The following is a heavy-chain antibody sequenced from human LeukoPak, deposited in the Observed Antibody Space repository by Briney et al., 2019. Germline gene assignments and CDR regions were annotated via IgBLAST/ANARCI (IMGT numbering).Heavy chain of an antibody. J-gene: IGHJ4*02. CDR2: IRSKAYGGTT. D-gene: IGHD3-3*01. Sequence: PGGSLRLSCTASGFTFGDYAMSWFRQAPGKGLEWVGFIRSKAYGGTTEYAASVKGRFTISRDDSKSIAYLQMNSLKTEDTAVYYCTRVGVQYYDFWSGYVDYWGQGTLVTVSS. V-gene: IGHV3-49*03. CDR3: TRVGVQYYDFWSGYVDY. CDR1: GFTFGDYA.